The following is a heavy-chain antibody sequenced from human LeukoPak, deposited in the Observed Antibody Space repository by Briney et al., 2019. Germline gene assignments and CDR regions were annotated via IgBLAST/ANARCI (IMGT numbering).Heavy chain of an antibody. CDR2: IYYSGST. CDR1: GGSISSGDYY. CDR3: ARDRDGSGHFDY. J-gene: IGHJ4*02. Sequence: SETLSLTCTVSGGSISSGDYYWSWIRQPPGKGLEWIGYIYYSGSTYYNPSLKSRVTISIDTSKNQFSLKLSSVTAADTAVYYCARDRDGSGHFDYWGQGTLVTVSS. D-gene: IGHD3-10*01. V-gene: IGHV4-30-4*01.